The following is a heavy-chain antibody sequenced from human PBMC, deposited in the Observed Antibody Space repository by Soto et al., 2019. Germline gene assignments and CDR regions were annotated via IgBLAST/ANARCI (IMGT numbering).Heavy chain of an antibody. V-gene: IGHV3-64*04. J-gene: IGHJ3*02. Sequence: GGSLRLSCSASGFTFSSYAIHWVRQAPGKGLEYVSAISSNGGSTYYADSVKGRFTISRDSSKNTLYLQMNSLRAEDTAVYYCAKGNSWSPALVLDIWGQGTMVTVSS. CDR3: AKGNSWSPALVLDI. D-gene: IGHD1-7*01. CDR2: ISSNGGST. CDR1: GFTFSSYA.